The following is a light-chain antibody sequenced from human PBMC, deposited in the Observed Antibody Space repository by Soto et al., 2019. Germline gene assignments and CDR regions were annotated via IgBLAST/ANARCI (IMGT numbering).Light chain of an antibody. CDR1: QRVLYSSNNKNY. CDR2: WAS. CDR3: QQYCSTPIT. J-gene: IGKJ5*01. Sequence: DIVMTQSPDSLAVSLGERATINCKSSQRVLYSSNNKNYLAWYQQKPGQPPKLLIYWASTREFGVPDRFSGSGSGTDFTLTISSLQAEDVAVYYCQQYCSTPITFGQGTRLEIK. V-gene: IGKV4-1*01.